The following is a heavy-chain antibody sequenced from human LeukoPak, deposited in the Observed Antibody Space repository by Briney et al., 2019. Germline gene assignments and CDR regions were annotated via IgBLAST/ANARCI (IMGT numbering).Heavy chain of an antibody. CDR3: ASRGMGVGAESF. CDR1: GFTFSSSA. V-gene: IGHV3-23*01. D-gene: IGHD1-26*01. J-gene: IGHJ4*02. CDR2: ISASGGST. Sequence: GGSLRLSCAASGFTFSSSAMSWVRQVPGKGLEWVSGISASGGSTYYADSVRGRFTISRDNSMNTLYVQMNSLRDEDTAVYYCASRGMGVGAESFWGQGTLVTVSS.